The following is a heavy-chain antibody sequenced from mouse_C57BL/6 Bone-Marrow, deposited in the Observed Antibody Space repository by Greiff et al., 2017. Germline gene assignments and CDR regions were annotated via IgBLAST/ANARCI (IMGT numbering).Heavy chain of an antibody. CDR3: ARSPIYYYGSSPYYYAMDY. V-gene: IGHV8-12*01. CDR2: IYWDDDK. Sequence: QVTLKVSGPGILQSSQTLSLTCSFSGFSLSTSGMGVSWIRQPSGKGLEWLAHIYWDDDKRYNPSLKSRLTISKDTSRNQVFLKITSVDTADTATYYCARSPIYYYGSSPYYYAMDYWGQGTSVTVSS. J-gene: IGHJ4*01. D-gene: IGHD1-1*01. CDR1: GFSLSTSGMG.